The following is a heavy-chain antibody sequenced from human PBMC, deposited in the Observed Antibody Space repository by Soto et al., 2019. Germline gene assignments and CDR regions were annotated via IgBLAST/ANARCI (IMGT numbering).Heavy chain of an antibody. Sequence: EVQLVETGGGLIQPGGSLRLSCAASGFTVSSNYMSWVRQAPGKGLVWVSVIYSGGSTYYADSVKGRFTISRDNSKNTLYLQMNSLRAEDTAVYYCARDRPGPAGSMDVWGQGTTVTVSS. CDR3: ARDRPGPAGSMDV. V-gene: IGHV3-53*02. D-gene: IGHD2-2*01. CDR2: IYSGGST. J-gene: IGHJ6*02. CDR1: GFTVSSNY.